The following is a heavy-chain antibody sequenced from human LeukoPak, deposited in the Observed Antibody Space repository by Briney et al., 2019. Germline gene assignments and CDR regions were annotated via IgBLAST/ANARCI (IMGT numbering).Heavy chain of an antibody. D-gene: IGHD2-2*02. Sequence: NPGGSLRLSCAASGFTFSSYSMNWVRQAPGKGLGWVSSISSSSSYIYYADSVKGRFTISRDNAKNSLYLQMNSLRAEDTAVYYCARPYCSSTSCYNYWGQGTLVTVSS. J-gene: IGHJ4*02. CDR2: ISSSSSYI. CDR1: GFTFSSYS. CDR3: ARPYCSSTSCYNY. V-gene: IGHV3-21*01.